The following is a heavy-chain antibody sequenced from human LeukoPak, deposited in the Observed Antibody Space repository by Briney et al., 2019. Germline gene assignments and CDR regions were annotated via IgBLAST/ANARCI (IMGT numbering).Heavy chain of an antibody. D-gene: IGHD1-26*01. CDR1: GFTFDNYA. J-gene: IGHJ2*01. V-gene: IGHV3-9*01. Sequence: GRSLRLSCAASGFTFDNYAMHWVRQAPGKGLEWVSGIKWNSDSIGYADSVKGRFTISRDNAKNSLYLQMNSLRAEDTAVYYCVTTWGAHYWYFDLWGRGALVTVSS. CDR3: VTTWGAHYWYFDL. CDR2: IKWNSDSI.